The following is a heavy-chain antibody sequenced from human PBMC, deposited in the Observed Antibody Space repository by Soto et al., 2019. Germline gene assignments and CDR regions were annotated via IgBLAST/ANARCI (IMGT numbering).Heavy chain of an antibody. CDR3: AKVHFPGIAARPEWFDP. V-gene: IGHV3-23*01. J-gene: IGHJ5*02. D-gene: IGHD6-6*01. CDR1: GFTFSSYA. Sequence: PGGSLRLSCAASGFTFSSYAMSWVRQAPGKGLEWVSAISGSGGSTYYADSVKGRFTISRDNSKNTLYLQMNSLRAEDTAVYYCAKVHFPGIAARPEWFDPWGQGTLVTVSS. CDR2: ISGSGGST.